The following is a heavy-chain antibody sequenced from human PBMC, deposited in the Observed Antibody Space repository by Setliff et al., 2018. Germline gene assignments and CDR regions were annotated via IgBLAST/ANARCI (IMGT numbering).Heavy chain of an antibody. Sequence: SETLSLTCTVSGDSISSRPFYWGWFRQPAGKELEWIGQIYTSWSTIYNPSLKSRVTILLDTSKNQFSLTLTSVTAADTAVYYCARGRNIAARLLDSWGQGTLVTVSS. J-gene: IGHJ4*02. CDR1: GDSISSRPFY. CDR3: ARGRNIAARLLDS. D-gene: IGHD6-6*01. CDR2: IYTSWST. V-gene: IGHV4-61*09.